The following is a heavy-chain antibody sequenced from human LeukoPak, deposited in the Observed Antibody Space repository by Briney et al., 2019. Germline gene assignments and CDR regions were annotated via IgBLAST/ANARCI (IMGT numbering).Heavy chain of an antibody. CDR2: ITSSNSYM. D-gene: IGHD6-6*01. J-gene: IGHJ4*02. CDR3: AIGRYEYSSLLGHYYFDY. V-gene: IGHV3-21*01. Sequence: GGSLRLSCAASGFTFSSYNINWVRQAPGKGLEWVSSITSSNSYMYYADSVKGRFTISRDNAKNSLYLHMNSLRAEDTALYYCAIGRYEYSSLLGHYYFDYRGQGTLVTVSS. CDR1: GFTFSSYN.